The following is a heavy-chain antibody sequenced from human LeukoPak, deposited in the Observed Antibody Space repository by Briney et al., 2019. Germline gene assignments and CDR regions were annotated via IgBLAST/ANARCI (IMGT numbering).Heavy chain of an antibody. CDR3: ARGGGDYGDNSESDALDI. J-gene: IGHJ3*02. V-gene: IGHV3-21*01. CDR1: RFTFSSYS. Sequence: GGSLRLSCAASRFTFSSYSMHWVRQAPGKRMEWVSCISSRRNSIYYAASVKGRFTISRDNVKNSLYLQMNSLRAEDTAVYYCARGGGDYGDNSESDALDIWGQGTMVTVSS. CDR2: ISSRRNSI. D-gene: IGHD4-23*01.